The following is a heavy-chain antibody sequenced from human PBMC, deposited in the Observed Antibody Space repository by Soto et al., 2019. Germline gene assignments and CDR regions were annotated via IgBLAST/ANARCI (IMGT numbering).Heavy chain of an antibody. CDR1: GGSMISYY. V-gene: IGHV4-4*02. J-gene: IGHJ6*02. CDR3: ARVSGSYYYGMDV. CDR2: IYHSGST. Sequence: SETLSLTCAVSGGSMISYYWSWVRQPPGKGLEWIGEIYHSGSTNYNTSLKSRVTISVDKSKNQFSLKVTSVTAADTAVYYCARVSGSYYYGMDVWGQGTTVTVSS.